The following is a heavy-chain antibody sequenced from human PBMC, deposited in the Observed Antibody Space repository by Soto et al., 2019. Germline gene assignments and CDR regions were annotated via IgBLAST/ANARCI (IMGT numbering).Heavy chain of an antibody. D-gene: IGHD5-12*01. CDR2: ISSSGSTI. CDR1: GFTFSSYE. CDR3: AKEGSGYSGYDNAFDI. Sequence: AGGSLRLSCAASGFTFSSYEMNWVRQAPGKGLEWVSYISSSGSTIYYADSVKGRFTISRDNSKNTLYLQMNSLRAEDTAVYYCAKEGSGYSGYDNAFDIWGQGTMVTVSS. J-gene: IGHJ3*02. V-gene: IGHV3-48*03.